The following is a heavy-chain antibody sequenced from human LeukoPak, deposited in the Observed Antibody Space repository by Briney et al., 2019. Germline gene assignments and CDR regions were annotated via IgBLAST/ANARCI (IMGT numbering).Heavy chain of an antibody. J-gene: IGHJ6*02. Sequence: EASVKVSCKASGYTFTSYGIGWVRQALGQGRDWMGWISTDTGDTYYAQNLQGRVTMTADTSTSVVYMELRSLRSDDTAVYYCVRDCSGGSCYPTPPDYYGMDVWGPGTTVTVSS. CDR2: ISTDTGDT. CDR1: GYTFTSYG. V-gene: IGHV1-18*01. D-gene: IGHD2-15*01. CDR3: VRDCSGGSCYPTPPDYYGMDV.